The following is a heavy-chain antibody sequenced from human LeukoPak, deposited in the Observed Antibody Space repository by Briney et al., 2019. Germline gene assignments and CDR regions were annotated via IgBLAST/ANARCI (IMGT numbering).Heavy chain of an antibody. CDR1: GFTFSSYW. V-gene: IGHV3-7*01. Sequence: GGSLRLSCAASGFTFSSYWMSWVRQAPGKGLEWVANIKQDGSEKYYVDSVKGRFTISRDNAKNSLYLQMNSLRAEDTAVYYCAKAITMVRGVIITLDYYYGMDVWGQGTTVTVSS. J-gene: IGHJ6*02. CDR2: IKQDGSEK. CDR3: AKAITMVRGVIITLDYYYGMDV. D-gene: IGHD3-10*01.